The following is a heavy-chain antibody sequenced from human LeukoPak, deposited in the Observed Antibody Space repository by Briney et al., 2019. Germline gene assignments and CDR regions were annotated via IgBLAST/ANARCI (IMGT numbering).Heavy chain of an antibody. CDR2: IYYSVRT. CDR3: ARATQGPELRAPYYFDY. V-gene: IGHV4-59*11. D-gene: IGHD1-26*01. CDR1: GASISSHY. J-gene: IGHJ4*02. Sequence: SETLSLTCSVSGASISSHYWSWIRQPPGKGLEWIGYIYYSVRTNYNPSLKSRVTISVDMPNNQFSLKMSSVTAADTAVYYCARATQGPELRAPYYFDYWGQGTLVTVSS.